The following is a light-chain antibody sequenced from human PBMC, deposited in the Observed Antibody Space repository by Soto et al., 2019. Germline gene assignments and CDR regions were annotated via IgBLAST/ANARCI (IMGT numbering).Light chain of an antibody. Sequence: DIQMTQSPSSLSASVGDRVTITCRASQSISSYLNWYQQKTGKVPKLLIYAASSLQSGVPSRFSGSGSGTDFTLTISSLQPEDFATYYCQQSYSTPQTFGQGTKVDIK. CDR2: AAS. CDR1: QSISSY. CDR3: QQSYSTPQT. V-gene: IGKV1-39*01. J-gene: IGKJ1*01.